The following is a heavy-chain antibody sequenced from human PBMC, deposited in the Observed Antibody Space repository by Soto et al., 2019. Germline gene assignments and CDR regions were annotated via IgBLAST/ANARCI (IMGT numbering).Heavy chain of an antibody. CDR2: ISAYNGNT. D-gene: IGHD3-10*01. J-gene: IGHJ6*02. Sequence: QVQLVQSGAEVKKPGASVKVSCKASGYTFTNYGISWVRQAPGQVLEWMGWISAYNGNTNYAQKLQGRVTMTTDTSTSTAYMELRSLRSDDTAVYYCERDFAGDPGGPSHYYGMDVWGQGTTVTVSS. CDR1: GYTFTNYG. V-gene: IGHV1-18*04. CDR3: ERDFAGDPGGPSHYYGMDV.